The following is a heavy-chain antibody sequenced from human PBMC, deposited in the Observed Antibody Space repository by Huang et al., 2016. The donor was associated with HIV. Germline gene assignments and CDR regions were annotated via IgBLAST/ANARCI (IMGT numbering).Heavy chain of an antibody. D-gene: IGHD2-21*02. CDR1: GGSISSGGHS. CDR2: ISRTVGT. J-gene: IGHJ4*02. CDR3: ARDGGNSEYYFDY. V-gene: IGHV4-30-2*01. Sequence: QLQLQESGSGLVKPSQTLSLTCAVSGGSISSGGHSWSWIRQPPGKGLEWIGYISRTVGTYYNPALQSRVTMSVDRSKNQFSLRLSSVTAADTAIYYCARDGGNSEYYFDYWGQGTLVTVSS.